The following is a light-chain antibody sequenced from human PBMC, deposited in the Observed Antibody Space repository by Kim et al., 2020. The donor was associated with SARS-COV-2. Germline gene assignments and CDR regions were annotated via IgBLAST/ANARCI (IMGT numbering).Light chain of an antibody. J-gene: IGKJ4*01. Sequence: ITSASSASVLYTSNNKSHFAWCQQRPGDPPQRLAYWASTRGSGVPDRVSGSGSGTDFTLTTSRLQTENVAVYYCQKYFTAPPTFWGGTKMDIK. CDR2: WAS. CDR3: QKYFTAPPT. CDR1: ASVLYTSNNKSH. V-gene: IGKV4-1*01.